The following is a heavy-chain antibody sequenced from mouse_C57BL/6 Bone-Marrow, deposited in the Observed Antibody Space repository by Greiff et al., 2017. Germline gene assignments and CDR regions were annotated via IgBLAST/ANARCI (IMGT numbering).Heavy chain of an antibody. J-gene: IGHJ3*01. Sequence: EVKLMESGGGLVKPGGSLKLSCAASGFTFSDYGMHWVRQSPEKGLEWVAYISSGSSTIYYSDTVKGRFTISRDNAKHTLFLKMTSLRSEDTAMYYCNWVFAYWGQGTLVTVSA. CDR1: GFTFSDYG. CDR3: NWVFAY. CDR2: ISSGSSTI. V-gene: IGHV5-17*01. D-gene: IGHD4-1*01.